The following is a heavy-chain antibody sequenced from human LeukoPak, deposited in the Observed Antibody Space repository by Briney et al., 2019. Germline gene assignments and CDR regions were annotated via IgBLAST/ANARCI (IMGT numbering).Heavy chain of an antibody. V-gene: IGHV4-59*01. Sequence: NPSGTLSLTCSVSGDSTTSYYWGWIRQSPGKGPERLGYVYKSGLFDYNSSLRGRVTMSIDRSKTQLSLRLRSVTAADTAIYYCARTRGAYYFDFWGQGTLVTVS. D-gene: IGHD3-16*01. CDR1: GDSTTSYY. J-gene: IGHJ4*02. CDR2: VYKSGLF. CDR3: ARTRGAYYFDF.